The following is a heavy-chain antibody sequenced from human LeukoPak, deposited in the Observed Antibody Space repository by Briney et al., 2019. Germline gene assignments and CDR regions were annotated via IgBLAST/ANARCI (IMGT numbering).Heavy chain of an antibody. V-gene: IGHV3-53*01. J-gene: IGHJ4*02. CDR1: GFTVSSKY. D-gene: IGHD2-2*01. CDR3: ARLRGYCSSNSCYPLGY. Sequence: GGSLRLSCAASGFTVSSKYMSWVRQAPGKGLGWVSVIYSGSTTFYADSVKGRFSISRDNSKNTLYLQMNSLRAEDTAVYYCARLRGYCSSNSCYPLGYWGQGTLVTVSS. CDR2: IYSGSTT.